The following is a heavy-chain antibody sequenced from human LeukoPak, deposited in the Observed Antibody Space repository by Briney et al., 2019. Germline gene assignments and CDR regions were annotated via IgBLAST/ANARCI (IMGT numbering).Heavy chain of an antibody. Sequence: GGSLRLSCAASGFTFSSYAMSWVRQAPGKGLEWVSAISGSGGSTYYADSVKGRFTISRDNSKNTLYLQMNSLRAEDTAVCYCAKNRDGYNYRYFDYWGQGTLVTVSS. D-gene: IGHD5-24*01. CDR2: ISGSGGST. J-gene: IGHJ4*02. CDR3: AKNRDGYNYRYFDY. CDR1: GFTFSSYA. V-gene: IGHV3-23*01.